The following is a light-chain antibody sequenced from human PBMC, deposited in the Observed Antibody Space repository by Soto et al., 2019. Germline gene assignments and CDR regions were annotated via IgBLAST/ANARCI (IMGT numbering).Light chain of an antibody. V-gene: IGKV3D-15*01. CDR2: GAS. J-gene: IGKJ4*01. CDR1: QIFDIN. Sequence: EIVMTQSPATLSVSPGERATLSCRASQIFDINLAWYQQKPGQAPRLLTFGASTRATGIPARFSGSGSGTDFTLTISSLQSEDFGVYFCQQYDKWPLTFGGGTKVEIK. CDR3: QQYDKWPLT.